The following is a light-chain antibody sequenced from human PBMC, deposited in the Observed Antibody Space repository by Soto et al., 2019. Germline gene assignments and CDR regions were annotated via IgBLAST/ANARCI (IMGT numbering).Light chain of an antibody. CDR2: ASS. J-gene: IGKJ5*01. CDR3: QLYGISPH. V-gene: IGKV3-20*01. Sequence: IVLTQSPCTLSLSPGERATLSCKTRQSRGSNFLAWYQHKPGQAPSLRIYASSNRATGIPDRLSGSASGTDFTLTINRLEPEDSAVYYCQLYGISPHFGQGTRLEIK. CDR1: QSRGSNF.